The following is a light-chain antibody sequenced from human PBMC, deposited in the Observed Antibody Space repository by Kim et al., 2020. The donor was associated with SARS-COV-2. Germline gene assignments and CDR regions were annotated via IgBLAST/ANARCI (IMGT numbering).Light chain of an antibody. Sequence: SASLGDRVTITCRASQSISSWFAWYQQKPGKAPKLLIYKASSLESGVPSRFSGSGSGTEFTLTISSLQPDDFATYYCQQYNSYSYSFGQGTKLEI. CDR3: QQYNSYSYS. CDR2: KAS. J-gene: IGKJ2*03. V-gene: IGKV1-5*03. CDR1: QSISSW.